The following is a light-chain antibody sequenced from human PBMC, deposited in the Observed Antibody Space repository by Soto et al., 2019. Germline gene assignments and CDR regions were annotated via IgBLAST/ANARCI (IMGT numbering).Light chain of an antibody. CDR1: SSDIGYYNY. J-gene: IGLJ3*02. Sequence: QSALTQPASVSGSPGQSITISCTGTSSDIGYYNYVSWYQQYPGKVPKLMIYEVTNRPSGVSNRFSGSKSGNTASLTISGLQADDEADYYCCSYASSSTLVFGGGTKVTVL. V-gene: IGLV2-14*01. CDR2: EVT. CDR3: CSYASSSTLV.